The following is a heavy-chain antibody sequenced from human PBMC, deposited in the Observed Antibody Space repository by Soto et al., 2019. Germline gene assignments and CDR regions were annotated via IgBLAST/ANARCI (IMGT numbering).Heavy chain of an antibody. CDR2: ISSGDSTI. D-gene: IGHD2-8*01. Sequence: SGGSLRLSCAASGFTFSDYCMSWIRQAPGKGLEWVSYISSGDSTIYDADSVKGRFTISRDNTKNSLYLQMNSLRAEDTAVYFRASLSSYPHKGVFDIWGKGTMVTVSS. CDR1: GFTFSDYC. V-gene: IGHV3-11*01. J-gene: IGHJ3*02. CDR3: ASLSSYPHKGVFDI.